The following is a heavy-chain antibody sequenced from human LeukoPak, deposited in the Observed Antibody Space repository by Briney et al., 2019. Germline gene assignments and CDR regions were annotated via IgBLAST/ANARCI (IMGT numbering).Heavy chain of an antibody. CDR2: VNDSGST. D-gene: IGHD6-6*01. V-gene: IGHV4-34*01. J-gene: IGHJ4*02. Sequence: SETLSLTCAVYGGSFSGYYWNWIRQPPGKGLEWIGEVNDSGSTNYNPSLKSRVTISVDTSKNQFSLRLRLVTAADTAMYYCARASAYSSSSGVNYWGQGTLVTVSS. CDR1: GGSFSGYY. CDR3: ARASAYSSSSGVNY.